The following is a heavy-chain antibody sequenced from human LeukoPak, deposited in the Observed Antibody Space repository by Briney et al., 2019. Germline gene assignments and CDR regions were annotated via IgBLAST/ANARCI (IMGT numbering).Heavy chain of an antibody. CDR3: ARHDGSSWYYAFDV. J-gene: IGHJ3*01. Sequence: SETLSLTCAVYGGSFSGYYWSWIRQPPGKGLEWIGYIYYSGNTNYSPSLKSRVTISLDTSKNQFSLKLSSVTAADTAVYYCARHDGSSWYYAFDVWGQGTMVTVSS. V-gene: IGHV4-59*08. D-gene: IGHD6-13*01. CDR2: IYYSGNT. CDR1: GGSFSGYY.